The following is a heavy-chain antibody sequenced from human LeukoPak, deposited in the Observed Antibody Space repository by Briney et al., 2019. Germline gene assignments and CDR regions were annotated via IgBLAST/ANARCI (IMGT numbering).Heavy chain of an antibody. Sequence: KPSETLSLTCTVSGGSIKNHYWNWIRQPPGKGLEWIGYIYYSGSTNYNPSLRSRVTISVATSKNQFSLKLSSVTAADTAVYYCERGENYYDSSGYHDFYHYWGQGTLVTVSS. CDR3: ERGENYYDSSGYHDFYHY. D-gene: IGHD3-22*01. J-gene: IGHJ4*02. V-gene: IGHV4-59*11. CDR1: GGSIKNHY. CDR2: IYYSGST.